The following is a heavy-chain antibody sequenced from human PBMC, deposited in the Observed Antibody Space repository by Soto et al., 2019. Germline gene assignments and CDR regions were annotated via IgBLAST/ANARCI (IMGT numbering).Heavy chain of an antibody. D-gene: IGHD1-26*01. Sequence: SVKVSCKASGGTFSSYAISWVRQAPGQGLEWMGGIIPIFGTANYAQKFQGRVTITADESTRTAYMELSSLRSEDTAVYYCARARPPGSSRIYYYYGIDVCGPGTPVTFYS. CDR3: ARARPPGSSRIYYYYGIDV. J-gene: IGHJ6*02. V-gene: IGHV1-69*13. CDR1: GGTFSSYA. CDR2: IIPIFGTA.